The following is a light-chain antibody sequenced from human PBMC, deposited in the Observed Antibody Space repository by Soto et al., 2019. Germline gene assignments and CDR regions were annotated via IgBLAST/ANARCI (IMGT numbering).Light chain of an antibody. CDR2: GAS. CDR1: QSVSSSY. V-gene: IGKV3-20*01. J-gene: IGKJ4*01. CDR3: QQYDSYSSLT. Sequence: GLKKSVGTLSLYPGERATLSCRASQSVSSSYLAWYQQKPGQAPGLLIYGASSRATGIPDRFSGSGSGTDFTLTISSLQPDDFGTYFCQQYDSYSSLTFGGGTKVDIK.